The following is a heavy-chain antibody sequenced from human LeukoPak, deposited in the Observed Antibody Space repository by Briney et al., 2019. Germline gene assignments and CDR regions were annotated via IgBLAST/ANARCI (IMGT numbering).Heavy chain of an antibody. Sequence: GESLKISCKGSGYSFTSYWIGWVRQMPGKGLEWMGIIYPGDSDTRYSPSFQGQVTISADKSISTAYLQWSSLKASDTAMYYCARQRVWFGPSAFDIWGQGTWSPSLQ. D-gene: IGHD3-10*01. CDR1: GYSFTSYW. V-gene: IGHV5-51*01. J-gene: IGHJ3*02. CDR3: ARQRVWFGPSAFDI. CDR2: IYPGDSDT.